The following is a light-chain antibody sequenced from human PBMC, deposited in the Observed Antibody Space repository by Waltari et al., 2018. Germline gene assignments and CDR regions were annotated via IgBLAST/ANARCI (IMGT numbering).Light chain of an antibody. J-gene: IGLJ2*01. CDR2: EAT. CDR3: CSYAGGSRVI. V-gene: IGLV2-23*01. CDR1: KNDIGTYNF. Sequence: QSALTQPASLSGSPGQSITISCAGTKNDIGTYNFVSWFQQSPGQAPKLLVSEATKRPSGVSYRFSGSKSGNTASLTISGLQAEDEADYYCCSYAGGSRVIFGGGTKLTVL.